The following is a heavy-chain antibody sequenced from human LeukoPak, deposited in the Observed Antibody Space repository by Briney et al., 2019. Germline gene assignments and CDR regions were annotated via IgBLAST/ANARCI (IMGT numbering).Heavy chain of an antibody. CDR1: GGSISSYY. Sequence: SETPSLTCTVSGGSISSYYWSWIRQPPGKGLEWIGFIYYSGSTNYNPSLKSRVTISVDTSKNQFLLKLSSVTAADTAVYYCASTPPYYYDSRGYPSYWCFDLWGRGTLVTVSS. J-gene: IGHJ2*01. CDR2: IYYSGST. V-gene: IGHV4-59*01. CDR3: ASTPPYYYDSRGYPSYWCFDL. D-gene: IGHD3-22*01.